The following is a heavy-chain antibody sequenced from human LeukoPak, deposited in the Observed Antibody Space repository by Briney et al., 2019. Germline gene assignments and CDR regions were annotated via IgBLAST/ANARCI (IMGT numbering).Heavy chain of an antibody. V-gene: IGHV3-33*01. CDR1: GFTFSSYG. D-gene: IGHD2-21*02. J-gene: IGHJ4*02. Sequence: PGGCLRLSCAASGFTFSSYGMHWVRQAPGKGLEWVADIWYDGSDKYYADSVKGRFTISRDTSKNMLYLQMNSLRAEDTAVYYCARDSRAYCGGDCYSRGYFDYWGQGTLVTVSS. CDR2: IWYDGSDK. CDR3: ARDSRAYCGGDCYSRGYFDY.